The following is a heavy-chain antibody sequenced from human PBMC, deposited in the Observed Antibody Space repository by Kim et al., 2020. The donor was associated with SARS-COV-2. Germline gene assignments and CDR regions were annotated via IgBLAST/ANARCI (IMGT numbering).Heavy chain of an antibody. V-gene: IGHV4-34*01. CDR3: ARGRLALYSSGYFDY. CDR1: DGSFSGYY. D-gene: IGHD6-19*01. Sequence: SETLSLTCAVYDGSFSGYYWSWIRQPPGKGLEWIGEINHSGSTNYNPSLKSRVTISVDTSKNQFSLKLSSVTAADTAVYYCARGRLALYSSGYFDYWGQGTLVTVSS. CDR2: INHSGST. J-gene: IGHJ4*02.